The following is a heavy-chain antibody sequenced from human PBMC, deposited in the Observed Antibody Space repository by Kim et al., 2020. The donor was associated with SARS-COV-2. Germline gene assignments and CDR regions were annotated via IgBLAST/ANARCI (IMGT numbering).Heavy chain of an antibody. V-gene: IGHV3-30*07. J-gene: IGHJ3*02. D-gene: IGHD3-10*01. CDR3: AREGLLWFGESIGDAFDI. Sequence: KCRFTISRDNSKNTLYLQMNSLRAEDTAVYYCAREGLLWFGESIGDAFDIWGQGTMVTVSS.